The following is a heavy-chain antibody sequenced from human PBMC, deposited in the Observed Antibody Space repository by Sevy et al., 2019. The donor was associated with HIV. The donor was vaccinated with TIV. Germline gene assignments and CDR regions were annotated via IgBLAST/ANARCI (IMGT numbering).Heavy chain of an antibody. J-gene: IGHJ4*02. D-gene: IGHD5-18*01. CDR2: IYYSGNT. CDR1: GGSISSSSYY. V-gene: IGHV4-39*01. Sequence: SETLSLTCSVSGGSISSSSYYWAWIRQPPGKGLEWIGSIYYSGNTYYTPSLKSRVAISLDTSNNQFSLKLTSVTAADTAVYYCVSTSWIQSWSGFSFYFDYWGQGTPVTVSS. CDR3: VSTSWIQSWSGFSFYFDY.